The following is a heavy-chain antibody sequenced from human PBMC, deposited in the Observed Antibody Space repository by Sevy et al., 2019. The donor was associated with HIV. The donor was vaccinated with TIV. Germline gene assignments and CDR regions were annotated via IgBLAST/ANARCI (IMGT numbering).Heavy chain of an antibody. CDR2: FDPEDGNT. Sequence: ASVKVSCKVSGYTLTEFSMHWVRQAPGKGLEWMGSFDPEDGNTVYAQKFQGRVTMTEDTSTDTAYMELSSLRSEDTAMYYCATTKDYYESSGYPFDYWGHGTLVTVSS. CDR3: ATTKDYYESSGYPFDY. D-gene: IGHD3-22*01. V-gene: IGHV1-24*01. J-gene: IGHJ4*01. CDR1: GYTLTEFS.